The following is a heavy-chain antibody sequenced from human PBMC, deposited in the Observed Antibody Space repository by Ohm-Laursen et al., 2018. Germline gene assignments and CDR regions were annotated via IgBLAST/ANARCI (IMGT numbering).Heavy chain of an antibody. V-gene: IGHV3-33*01. D-gene: IGHD2-15*01. J-gene: IGHJ4*02. CDR3: TREDCSGGNCCSDY. Sequence: SLKLSCAASGFTFSNYGMHWVRQAPGKGLEWVAIIWYDGSNKYYVDSVKGRFTISRDDSKNTLYLQMDSLRADDTAVYYCTREDCSGGNCCSDYWGQGTLVTVSS. CDR2: IWYDGSNK. CDR1: GFTFSNYG.